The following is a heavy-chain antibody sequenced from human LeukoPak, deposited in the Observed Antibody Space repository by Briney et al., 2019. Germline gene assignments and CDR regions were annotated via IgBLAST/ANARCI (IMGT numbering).Heavy chain of an antibody. D-gene: IGHD6-13*01. CDR1: GYMFDRYW. J-gene: IGHJ5*02. V-gene: IGHV5-51*01. CDR3: ARQGSIAAAGYNWFDP. CDR2: IYPGDSDT. Sequence: GESLKISCKGSGYMFDRYWIGCVRQMPGKGLEWMGIIYPGDSDTRYSPCFQGQVTISADKSISTAYLKWSSLKASDTAMYYCARQGSIAAAGYNWFDPWGQGTLVTVSS.